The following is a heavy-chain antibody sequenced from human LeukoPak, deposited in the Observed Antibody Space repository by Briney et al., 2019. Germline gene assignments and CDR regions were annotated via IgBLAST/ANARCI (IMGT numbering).Heavy chain of an antibody. CDR1: GFTFSSYS. J-gene: IGHJ4*02. CDR2: INHSGST. V-gene: IGHV4-34*01. CDR3: ARRWFRLTADY. D-gene: IGHD4-23*01. Sequence: PGGSLRLSCAASGFTFSSYSMTWVRQAPGKGLEWIGEINHSGSTNYNPSLKSRATISVDTSKNQFSLKLSSVTAADTAVYYCARRWFRLTADYWGQGTLVTVSS.